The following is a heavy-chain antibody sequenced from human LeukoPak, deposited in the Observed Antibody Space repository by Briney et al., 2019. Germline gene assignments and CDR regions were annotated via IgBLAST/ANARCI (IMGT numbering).Heavy chain of an antibody. CDR2: ISYDGSNK. Sequence: GGSLRLSCAASGFTFSSYAMHWVRQAPGKGLEWVAVISYDGSNKYYADSVKGRFTISRDNSKNTLYLQMNSLRADDTAVYYCAKDQSSGWPHYFDYWGQGTLVTVSS. D-gene: IGHD6-19*01. V-gene: IGHV3-30*04. CDR1: GFTFSSYA. J-gene: IGHJ4*02. CDR3: AKDQSSGWPHYFDY.